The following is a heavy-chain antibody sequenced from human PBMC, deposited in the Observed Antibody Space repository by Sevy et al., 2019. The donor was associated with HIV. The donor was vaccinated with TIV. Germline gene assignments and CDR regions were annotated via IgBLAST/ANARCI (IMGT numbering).Heavy chain of an antibody. CDR3: ATTKDYYDNSAYPFDY. CDR1: GYTLTQLS. CDR2: FDPEDGET. J-gene: IGHJ4*02. Sequence: ASVKVSCKVSGYTLTQLSMHWVRQAPGKGLEWMASFDPEDGETIDPQKFQGRVTMTEDTSTDTAYMELSSLRSEDTAVYYCATTKDYYDNSAYPFDYWGQGTLVTVSS. D-gene: IGHD3-22*01. V-gene: IGHV1-24*01.